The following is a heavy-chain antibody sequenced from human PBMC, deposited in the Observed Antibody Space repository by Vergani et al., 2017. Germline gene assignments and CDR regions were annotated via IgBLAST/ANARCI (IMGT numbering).Heavy chain of an antibody. D-gene: IGHD6-19*01. CDR2: IYYSGST. V-gene: IGHV4-59*01. Sequence: QVQLQESGPGLVKPSETLSLTCTVSGASISTYYWSWIRQPPGKGLEWIGYIYYSGSTNYNPSLKSRVTISVDTSKNQFSLKLSSVTAADTAVYYCAIVAGYSSGWPRYYFDYWGQGTLVTVSS. J-gene: IGHJ4*02. CDR3: AIVAGYSSGWPRYYFDY. CDR1: GASISTYY.